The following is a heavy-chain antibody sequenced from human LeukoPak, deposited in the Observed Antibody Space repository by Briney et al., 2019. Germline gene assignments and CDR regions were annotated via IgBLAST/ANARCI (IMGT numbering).Heavy chain of an antibody. CDR1: GGTFGSYD. CDR2: IMPMFGKT. CDR3: AGGRTDIVVVPATLRNYYFDY. V-gene: IGHV1-69*06. D-gene: IGHD2-2*01. Sequence: SVKVSCKASGGTFGSYDISWVRQAPGQGLEWMGGIMPMFGKTNYAQKFQGRVTTTADKATSTAYMELSSLRSEDTAVYYCAGGRTDIVVVPATLRNYYFDYWGQGTLVTVSS. J-gene: IGHJ4*02.